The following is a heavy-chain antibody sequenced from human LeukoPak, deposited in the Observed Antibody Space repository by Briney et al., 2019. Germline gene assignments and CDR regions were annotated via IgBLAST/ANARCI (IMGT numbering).Heavy chain of an antibody. Sequence: GGSLRLSCAASGFTFSSYEMNWVRQAPGKGLEWVAVISYDGSNKYYADSVKGRFTISRDNSKNTLYLQMNSLRAEDTAVYYCAKVSVGGAFDYWGQGTLVTVSS. D-gene: IGHD1-26*01. CDR3: AKVSVGGAFDY. CDR1: GFTFSSYE. CDR2: ISYDGSNK. V-gene: IGHV3-30*18. J-gene: IGHJ4*02.